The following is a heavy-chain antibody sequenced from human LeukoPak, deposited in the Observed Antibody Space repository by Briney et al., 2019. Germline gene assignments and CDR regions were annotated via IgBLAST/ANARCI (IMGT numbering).Heavy chain of an antibody. V-gene: IGHV4-34*01. Sequence: TSETRSLTCAVYGGSFSGYYWSWIRQPPGKGLEWIGEINHSGSTNYNPSLKSRVTISVDTSKNQFSLKLSSVTAADTAVYYCARLVRWIQLWSSNGYYFDYWGQGTLVTVSS. J-gene: IGHJ4*02. CDR1: GGSFSGYY. CDR2: INHSGST. CDR3: ARLVRWIQLWSSNGYYFDY. D-gene: IGHD5-18*01.